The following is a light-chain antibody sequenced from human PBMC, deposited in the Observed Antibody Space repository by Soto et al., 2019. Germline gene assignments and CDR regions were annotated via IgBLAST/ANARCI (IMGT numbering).Light chain of an antibody. CDR2: GAS. Sequence: EVVLTQSPATLSLSPGERATLSCRASQNINTYLAWYQQTPGQAPRLLIYGASNRATGIPARFSGSGSGTDFTLTISSLEPEDFAVYYCQQRSNRPPYTFGQGTKLEIK. V-gene: IGKV3-11*01. CDR1: QNINTY. J-gene: IGKJ2*01. CDR3: QQRSNRPPYT.